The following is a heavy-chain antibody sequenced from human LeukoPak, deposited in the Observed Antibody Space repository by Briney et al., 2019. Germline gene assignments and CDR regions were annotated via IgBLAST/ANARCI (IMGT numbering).Heavy chain of an antibody. J-gene: IGHJ4*02. D-gene: IGHD4-17*01. Sequence: GGSLRLSCAASGFTFSSYAMSWVRQAPGKGLEWVSAISGSGGSTYYADSVKGRFTISRDNSKSTLYLQMNSLRAEDTAVYYCAKDKIYGDYWGYYFDYWGQGTLVTVSS. CDR3: AKDKIYGDYWGYYFDY. CDR2: ISGSGGST. CDR1: GFTFSSYA. V-gene: IGHV3-23*01.